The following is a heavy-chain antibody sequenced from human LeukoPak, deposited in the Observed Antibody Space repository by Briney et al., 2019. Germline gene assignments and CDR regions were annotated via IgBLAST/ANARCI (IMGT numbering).Heavy chain of an antibody. Sequence: GASVKVSCKASGGTCSSYAISWVRQAPGQGLEWMGGIIPIFGTANYAQKFQGRVTITADESTSTAYMELSSLRSEDTAVYYCARGYSYGDFSDWFDPWGQGTLVTVSS. CDR3: ARGYSYGDFSDWFDP. CDR2: IIPIFGTA. J-gene: IGHJ5*02. D-gene: IGHD5-18*01. V-gene: IGHV1-69*13. CDR1: GGTCSSYA.